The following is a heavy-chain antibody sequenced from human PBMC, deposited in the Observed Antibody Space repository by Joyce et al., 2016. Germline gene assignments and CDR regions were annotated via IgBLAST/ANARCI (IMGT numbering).Heavy chain of an antibody. V-gene: IGHV3-21*01. Sequence: EVHLVESGGGLVKTGGALRLSCAASGFSFSTYSMNWVRQAPWNGLEWISSINNSINYIYYADSVKGRFTISRDNAKNSLYLQMNSLRAEDTALYYCTGDRGYCSSTSCSYYGMDVWGQGTTVTVSS. J-gene: IGHJ6*02. CDR3: TGDRGYCSSTSCSYYGMDV. CDR1: GFSFSTYS. D-gene: IGHD2-2*01. CDR2: INNSINYI.